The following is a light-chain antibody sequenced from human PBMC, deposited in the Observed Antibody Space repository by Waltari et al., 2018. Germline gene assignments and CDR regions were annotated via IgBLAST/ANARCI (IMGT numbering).Light chain of an antibody. J-gene: IGLJ2*01. Sequence: VLTQPPSASGPPGQRVTISCSGSSSNIGSNFVYWYQQFPGTAPKLLIFRNNQRPSGVPHRFSGSKSGSSASLAISGLRSDDEAHYYCASWDDSLSGGIFGGGTEVTVL. V-gene: IGLV1-47*01. CDR2: RNN. CDR1: SSNIGSNF. CDR3: ASWDDSLSGGI.